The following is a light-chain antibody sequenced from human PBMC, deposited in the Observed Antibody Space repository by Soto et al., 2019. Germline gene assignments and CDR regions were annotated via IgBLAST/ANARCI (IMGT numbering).Light chain of an antibody. CDR2: GAS. CDR1: QSFSSN. Sequence: EIVMTQSPATLSVSPGERATLSCRASQSFSSNLAWYQQKPGQAPRLLIYGASTSATGIPARFSGSGSGTEFTLTISSLQSEDFAVYYCQQYNNWPPSWTFGQGTKVDIK. V-gene: IGKV3-15*01. CDR3: QQYNNWPPSWT. J-gene: IGKJ1*01.